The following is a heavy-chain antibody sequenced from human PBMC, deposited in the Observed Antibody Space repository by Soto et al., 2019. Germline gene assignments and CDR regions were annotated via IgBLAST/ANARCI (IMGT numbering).Heavy chain of an antibody. CDR3: ARLGGSYAVPHFDY. J-gene: IGHJ4*02. Sequence: WTWIRQPPGKGLEWMGYIYYSGTTTNYNPSLKIRVTLSVDTSKNQFSLKMSSVTAADTAVYYCARLGGSYAVPHFDYWGQGTLVTVSS. CDR2: IYYSGTT. D-gene: IGHD1-26*01. V-gene: IGHV4-59*08.